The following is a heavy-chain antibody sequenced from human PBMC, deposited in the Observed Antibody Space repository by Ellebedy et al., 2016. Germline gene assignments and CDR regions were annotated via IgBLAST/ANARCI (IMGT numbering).Heavy chain of an antibody. V-gene: IGHV3-9*01. CDR1: GFTFDDYA. CDR2: ISWNSGSI. J-gene: IGHJ6*02. CDR3: AKDIGVLWFGEQGGMDV. D-gene: IGHD3-10*01. Sequence: SLKISXAASGFTFDDYAMHWVRQAPGKGLEWVSGISWNSGSIGYADSVKGRFTISRDNAKNSLYLQMNSLRAEDTALYYCAKDIGVLWFGEQGGMDVWGQGTTVTVSS.